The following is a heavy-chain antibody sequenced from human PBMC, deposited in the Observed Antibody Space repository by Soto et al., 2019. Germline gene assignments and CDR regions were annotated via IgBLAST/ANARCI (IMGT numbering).Heavy chain of an antibody. Sequence: PGGSLRLCCAATGFTFSVYAMTWVRQAPGKGVEWVSAVTANGGSTYSADSVKGRFTISRDNSKNTLFLQMNSLRAEDTAVYYCASLGVGDWANYYYYYGMDVWGQGTTVTVSS. CDR1: GFTFSVYA. CDR2: VTANGGST. V-gene: IGHV3-23*01. D-gene: IGHD2-21*02. CDR3: ASLGVGDWANYYYYYGMDV. J-gene: IGHJ6*02.